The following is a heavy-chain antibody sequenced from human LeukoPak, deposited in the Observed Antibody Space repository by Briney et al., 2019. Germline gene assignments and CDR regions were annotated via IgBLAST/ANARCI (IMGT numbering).Heavy chain of an antibody. CDR2: IYYSGST. CDR1: GGSISSGDYY. J-gene: IGHJ3*02. V-gene: IGHV4-30-4*08. D-gene: IGHD4-11*01. Sequence: SQTLSLTCTVSGGSISSGDYYWSWIRQPPGKGLEWIGYIYYSGSTYYNPSLKSRVTISVDTSKNQFSLKLSSVTAADTAVYYCAREDSNYDRAFDIWGQGTMVTVSS. CDR3: AREDSNYDRAFDI.